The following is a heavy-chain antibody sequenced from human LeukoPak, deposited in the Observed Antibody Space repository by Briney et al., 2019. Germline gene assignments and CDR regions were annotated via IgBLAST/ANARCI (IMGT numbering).Heavy chain of an antibody. CDR3: ARTFRGGWYYFDY. Sequence: SETLSLTCTVSGSSISSYYWSWIRQPPGKGLEWMAYIYYGGSTNYDPSRKSRVTVSVDTSKSQFSLKLSSVTAADTAVYYCARTFRGGWYYFDYWGQGTLVTVSS. CDR1: GSSISSYY. J-gene: IGHJ4*01. V-gene: IGHV4-59*01. D-gene: IGHD6-19*01. CDR2: IYYGGST.